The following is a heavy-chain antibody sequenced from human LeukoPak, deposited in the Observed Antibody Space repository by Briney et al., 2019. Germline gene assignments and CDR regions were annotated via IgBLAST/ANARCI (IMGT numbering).Heavy chain of an antibody. CDR2: ISGSGGST. J-gene: IGHJ5*02. CDR3: AKSSAATGVANYFDP. V-gene: IGHV3-23*01. Sequence: GGSLRLSCAASGFTVSSNYVSWVRQAPGKGLEWVSAISGSGGSTYYADSVKGRFSISRDISKNTLYLQMNTLRAEDTAVYYCAKSSAATGVANYFDPWGQGTLVTVSS. D-gene: IGHD6-25*01. CDR1: GFTVSSNY.